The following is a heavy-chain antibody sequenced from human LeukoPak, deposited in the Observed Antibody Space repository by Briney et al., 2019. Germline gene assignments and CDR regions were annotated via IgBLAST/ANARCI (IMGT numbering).Heavy chain of an antibody. Sequence: GGSLRLSCAASGFTFSSYAMHWVRQAPGKGLEWVAVISYDGSNKYYADSVKGRFTISRDNSKNTPYLQMNSLRAEDTAVYYCARESYGDLPYFDYWGQGTLVTVSS. CDR1: GFTFSSYA. V-gene: IGHV3-30-3*01. CDR2: ISYDGSNK. J-gene: IGHJ4*02. D-gene: IGHD4-17*01. CDR3: ARESYGDLPYFDY.